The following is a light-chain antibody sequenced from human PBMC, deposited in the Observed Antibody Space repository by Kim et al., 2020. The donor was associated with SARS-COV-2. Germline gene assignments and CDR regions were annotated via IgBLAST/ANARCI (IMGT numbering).Light chain of an antibody. CDR2: TAS. CDR1: QSISNW. Sequence: ASVGDTVTVTCRASQSISNWLAWYQQKPGKAPKLLIYTASTLESGVPSRFSGSRSGTGFTLTISSLQPDDSATYFCQQYNIYPYTFGQGTKLEI. CDR3: QQYNIYPYT. V-gene: IGKV1-5*03. J-gene: IGKJ2*01.